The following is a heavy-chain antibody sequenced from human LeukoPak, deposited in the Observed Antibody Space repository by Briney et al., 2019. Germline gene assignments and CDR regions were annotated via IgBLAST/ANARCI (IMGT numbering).Heavy chain of an antibody. CDR1: GHSLTELS. CDR2: FDPEPGET. Sequence: ASVTVPCEVSGHSLTELSMHWVRQAPGNPLEWMGGFDPEPGETVYAQKFHGRVSMTEDTSTDTAYMELSSLKSEDTAMYYCATIPMVRGIIVDYWGQGTLITVSS. CDR3: ATIPMVRGIIVDY. J-gene: IGHJ4*02. V-gene: IGHV1-24*01. D-gene: IGHD3-10*01.